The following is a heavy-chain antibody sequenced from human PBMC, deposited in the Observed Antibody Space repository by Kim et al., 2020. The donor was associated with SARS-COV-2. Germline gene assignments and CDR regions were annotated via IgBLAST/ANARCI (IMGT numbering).Heavy chain of an antibody. J-gene: IGHJ4*02. V-gene: IGHV1-69*04. CDR2: IIPVVNIV. CDR3: AREEYGGNFRVRYFDY. Sequence: SVKVSCKASGNTFITHAISWVRQAPGQGLEWMGRIIPVVNIVDYEQKFQGRVTITADKSTTTAYMELGSLRSEDAAVYYCAREEYGGNFRVRYFDYWGQGTLVTVSS. D-gene: IGHD2-21*02. CDR1: GNTFITHA.